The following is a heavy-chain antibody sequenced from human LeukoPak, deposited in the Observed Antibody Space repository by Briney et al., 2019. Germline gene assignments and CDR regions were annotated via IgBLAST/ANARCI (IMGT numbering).Heavy chain of an antibody. CDR3: ARDRGFARHSRLNYYYYGMDV. D-gene: IGHD3-16*01. CDR2: IIPIFGTA. Sequence: GASVKVSCKASGGTFSSYAISWVRQAPGQGLEWMGGIIPIFGTANYAQKFQGRVTITADESTSTAYMELSSLRSEDTAVYYCARDRGFARHSRLNYYYYGMDVWGKGTTVTVSS. J-gene: IGHJ6*04. V-gene: IGHV1-69*13. CDR1: GGTFSSYA.